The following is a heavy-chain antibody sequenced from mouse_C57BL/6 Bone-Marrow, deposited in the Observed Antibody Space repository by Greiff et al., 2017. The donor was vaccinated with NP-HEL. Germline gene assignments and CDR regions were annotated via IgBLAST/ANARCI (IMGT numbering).Heavy chain of an antibody. V-gene: IGHV1-81*01. J-gene: IGHJ3*01. D-gene: IGHD1-1*02. CDR3: ARSPITLGAY. CDR2: IYPRSGNT. Sequence: VQLQQSGAELARPGASVKLSCTASGYTFTSYGISWVKQRTGQGLEWIGEIYPRSGNTYYNEKFKGKATLTADKSSSTAYMELRSLTSEDSAVYFCARSPITLGAYWGQGTLVTVSA. CDR1: GYTFTSYG.